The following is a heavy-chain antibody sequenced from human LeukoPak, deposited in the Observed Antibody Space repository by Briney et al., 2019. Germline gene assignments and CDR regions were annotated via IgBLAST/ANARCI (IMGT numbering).Heavy chain of an antibody. D-gene: IGHD4-17*01. CDR1: GFTFDDYT. V-gene: IGHV3-43*01. CDR2: ISWDGGST. J-gene: IGHJ4*02. CDR3: ARDGGEGYDYGDYGEGYFDY. Sequence: GGSLRLSCAASGFTFDDYTMHWVRQAPGKGLEWVSLISWDGGSTYYADSVKGRFTISRDNSKNSLYLQMNSLRAEDTALYYCARDGGEGYDYGDYGEGYFDYWGQGTLVTVSS.